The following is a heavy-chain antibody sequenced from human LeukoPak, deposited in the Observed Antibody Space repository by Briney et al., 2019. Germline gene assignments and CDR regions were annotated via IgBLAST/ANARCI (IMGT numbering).Heavy chain of an antibody. CDR3: AREGGDYASFGYYYYMDV. Sequence: ASVKVSCKASGYTFTGYYMHWVRQAPGQGLEWMGWINPNSGGTNFAHKFQGRVTMTRDTSISTAYMELSRLRSDDTAVYYCAREGGDYASFGYYYYMDVWGKGTTVTDSS. CDR1: GYTFTGYY. J-gene: IGHJ6*03. CDR2: INPNSGGT. V-gene: IGHV1-2*02. D-gene: IGHD4-17*01.